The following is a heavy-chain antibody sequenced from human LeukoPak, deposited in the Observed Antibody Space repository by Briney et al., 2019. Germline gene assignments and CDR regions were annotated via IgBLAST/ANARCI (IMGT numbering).Heavy chain of an antibody. J-gene: IGHJ4*02. CDR3: ARTFATSTLSGSFHY. V-gene: IGHV4-59*08. Sequence: PSETLSLTCTVSGGSMSSYYWSWIRQPPGKGLEWIGYIYYSGSTNYNPSLKSRVTISVDTSKNQFSLKLSSVTAADTAVYYCARTFATSTLSGSFHYWGQGTLVTVSS. D-gene: IGHD2-15*01. CDR2: IYYSGST. CDR1: GGSMSSYY.